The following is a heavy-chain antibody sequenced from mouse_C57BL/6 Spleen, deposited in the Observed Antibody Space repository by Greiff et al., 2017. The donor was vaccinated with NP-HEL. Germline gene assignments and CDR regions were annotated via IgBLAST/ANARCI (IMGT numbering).Heavy chain of an antibody. Sequence: QVQLKQPGAELVKPGASVKLSCKASGYTFTSYWMQWVKQRPGQGLEWIGEIDPSDSYTNYNQKFKGKATLTVDTSSSTAYMQLSSLTSEDSAVYYCARRSYDYEGYWGQGTTLTVSS. J-gene: IGHJ2*01. CDR2: IDPSDSYT. CDR3: ARRSYDYEGY. CDR1: GYTFTSYW. D-gene: IGHD2-4*01. V-gene: IGHV1-50*01.